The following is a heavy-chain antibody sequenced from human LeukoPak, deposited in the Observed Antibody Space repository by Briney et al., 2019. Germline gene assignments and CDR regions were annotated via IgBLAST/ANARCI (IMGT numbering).Heavy chain of an antibody. D-gene: IGHD1-26*01. CDR3: ASLIVGATPGNWFDP. CDR1: GGTFSSYA. V-gene: IGHV1-69*04. CDR2: IIPILGIA. J-gene: IGHJ5*02. Sequence: SVKVPCKASGGTFSSYAISWVRQAPGQGLEWMGRIIPILGIANYAQKFQGRVTITADKSTSTAYMELSSLRSEDTAVYYCASLIVGATPGNWFDPWGQGTLVTVSS.